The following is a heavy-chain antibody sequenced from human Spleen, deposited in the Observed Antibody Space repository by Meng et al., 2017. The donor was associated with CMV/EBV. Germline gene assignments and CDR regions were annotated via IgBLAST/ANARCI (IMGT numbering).Heavy chain of an antibody. CDR1: GGSVNSDSYY. J-gene: IGHJ4*02. CDR3: ARGRAVRIAARPRSYFDY. V-gene: IGHV4-61*01. CDR2: IYYSGST. Sequence: GSLRLSCTVSGGSVNSDSYYWSWIRQSPGKGLEWIGYIYYSGSTNYNPSLKRRVTISVDTSKNQFSLKLSSVTAADTAVYYCARGRAVRIAARPRSYFDYWGQGTLVTVSS. D-gene: IGHD6-6*01.